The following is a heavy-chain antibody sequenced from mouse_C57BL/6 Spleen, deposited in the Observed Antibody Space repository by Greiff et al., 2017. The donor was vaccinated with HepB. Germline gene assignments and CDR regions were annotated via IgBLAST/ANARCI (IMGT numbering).Heavy chain of an antibody. CDR3: TLYGSSSYWYFDV. CDR1: GYTFTDYN. D-gene: IGHD1-1*01. J-gene: IGHJ1*03. V-gene: IGHV1-18*01. CDR2: INPNNGGT. Sequence: EVKLMESGPELVKPGASVKIPCKASGYTFTDYNMDWVKQSHGKSLEWIGDINPNNGGTIYNQKFKGKATLTVDKSSSTAYMELRSLTSEDTAVYYCTLYGSSSYWYFDVWGTGTTVTVSS.